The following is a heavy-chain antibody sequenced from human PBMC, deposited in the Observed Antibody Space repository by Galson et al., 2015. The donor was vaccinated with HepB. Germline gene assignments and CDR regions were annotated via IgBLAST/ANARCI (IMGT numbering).Heavy chain of an antibody. D-gene: IGHD3-3*01. Sequence: SVKVSCKASGYTFTSYAMHWVRQAPGQRLEWMGWINAGNGNTKYSQKFQGRVTITRDTSASTAYMELSSLRSEDTAVYYCARALSYPFWSGSSGFDPWGQGTLVTVSS. CDR3: ARALSYPFWSGSSGFDP. J-gene: IGHJ5*02. CDR2: INAGNGNT. V-gene: IGHV1-3*01. CDR1: GYTFTSYA.